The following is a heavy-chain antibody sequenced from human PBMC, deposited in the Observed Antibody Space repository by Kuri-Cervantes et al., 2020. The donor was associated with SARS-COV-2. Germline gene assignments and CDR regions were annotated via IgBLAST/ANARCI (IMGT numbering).Heavy chain of an antibody. CDR3: TTGTTVTTPLDY. CDR2: IKSKTDGGTT. D-gene: IGHD4-17*01. Sequence: GGSLRLSCAASGFTFSSYSMNWVRQAPGKGLEWVGRIKSKTDGGTTDYAAPVKGRFTISRDDSKNTLYLQMNSLKTEDTAVYYCTTGTTVTTPLDYWGQGTLVTVSS. CDR1: GFTFSSYS. J-gene: IGHJ4*02. V-gene: IGHV3-15*01.